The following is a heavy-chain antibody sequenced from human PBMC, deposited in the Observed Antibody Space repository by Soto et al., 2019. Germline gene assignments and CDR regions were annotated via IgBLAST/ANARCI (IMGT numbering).Heavy chain of an antibody. CDR3: ARGRVRFWPIDY. Sequence: SETLSLTCTVSGGSISSSSNHWGWIRQPPGKGLEWIGNIYYSENTNYNPSLKSRVTISVDTSKNQFSLKLSSVTAADTAVYYCARGRVRFWPIDYWGQGTLVTVSS. CDR1: GGSISSSSNH. V-gene: IGHV4-39*07. CDR2: IYYSENT. D-gene: IGHD3-3*01. J-gene: IGHJ4*02.